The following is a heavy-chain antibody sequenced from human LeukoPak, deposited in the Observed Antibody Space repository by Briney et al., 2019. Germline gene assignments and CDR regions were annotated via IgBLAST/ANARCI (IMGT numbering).Heavy chain of an antibody. V-gene: IGHV3-30*02. Sequence: GGSLRLSCAASGFTFSSYGMHWVRQAPGKGLEWVAFIRYDGSNKYYADSVKGRFTISRDNSKNTLYLQMNSLRAEDTAVYYCAKGSSRYYYDSSGFHFDYWGQGTLVTVSS. D-gene: IGHD3-22*01. J-gene: IGHJ4*02. CDR3: AKGSSRYYYDSSGFHFDY. CDR2: IRYDGSNK. CDR1: GFTFSSYG.